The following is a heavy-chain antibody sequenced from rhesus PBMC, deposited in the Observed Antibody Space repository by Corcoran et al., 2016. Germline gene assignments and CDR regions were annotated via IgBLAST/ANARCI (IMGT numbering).Heavy chain of an antibody. CDR3: ASDPLASRGMDY. Sequence: QLQLQESGPGLVKPSETLSVTCADSGGSISSSYWSWIRQAPGKGLESNGYIYGSGSSTNYNPSLKGPVTLSVATSKNQLSLKLVSVTAADTAVYYCASDPLASRGMDYWGQGVLVTVSS. D-gene: IGHD6-13*01. J-gene: IGHJ4*01. CDR1: GGSISSSY. CDR2: IYGSGSST. V-gene: IGHV4-169*02.